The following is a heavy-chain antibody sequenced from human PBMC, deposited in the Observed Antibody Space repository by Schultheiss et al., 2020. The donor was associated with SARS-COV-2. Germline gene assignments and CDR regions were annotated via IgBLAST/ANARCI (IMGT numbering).Heavy chain of an antibody. Sequence: SGPTLVKPTQTLTLTCTFSGFSLNTREVGVTWIRQPPGAPLEWLALIYWDDDKRYSPSLRGRLTITKDTSKNQVVLTMANMDPMDTATYYCGHSERAYSWHVVYWGQGTLVTVSS. CDR3: GHSERAYSWHVVY. D-gene: IGHD4-11*01. CDR2: IYWDDDK. V-gene: IGHV2-5*02. CDR1: GFSLNTREVG. J-gene: IGHJ4*02.